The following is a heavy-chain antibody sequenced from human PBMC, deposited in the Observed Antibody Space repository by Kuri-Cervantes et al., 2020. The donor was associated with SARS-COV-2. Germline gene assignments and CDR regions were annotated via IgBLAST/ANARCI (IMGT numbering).Heavy chain of an antibody. D-gene: IGHD2-2*01. V-gene: IGHV1-46*01. Sequence: ASVKVSCKASGYTFTSYGISWVRQAPGQGLEWMGIINPSGGSTSYAQKFQGRVTISRDTSTSTAYMELSNLRSEDTAVYYCARGVDCTSITCDAAWGYYYYYMDVWGKGTTVTVSS. J-gene: IGHJ6*03. CDR2: INPSGGST. CDR3: ARGVDCTSITCDAAWGYYYYYMDV. CDR1: GYTFTSYG.